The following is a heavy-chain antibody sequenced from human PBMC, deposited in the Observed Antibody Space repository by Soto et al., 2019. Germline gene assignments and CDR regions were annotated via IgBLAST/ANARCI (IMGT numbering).Heavy chain of an antibody. V-gene: IGHV3-49*03. Sequence: GGSLRLSCTASGFTFGDYAMSWFRQAPGKGLEWVGFIRSKAYGGTTEYAASVKGRFTISRDDSKSIAYLQMNSLKTEDTAVYYCTRAPARSWYYFDYWGQGTLVTVSS. CDR1: GFTFGDYA. D-gene: IGHD6-13*01. CDR2: IRSKAYGGTT. CDR3: TRAPARSWYYFDY. J-gene: IGHJ4*02.